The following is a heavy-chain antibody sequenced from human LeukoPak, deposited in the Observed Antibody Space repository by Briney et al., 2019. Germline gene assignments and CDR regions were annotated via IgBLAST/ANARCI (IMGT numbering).Heavy chain of an antibody. CDR1: DGSISSYY. CDR3: ARGHGYCSSTSCYTETTFDY. CDR2: IYYSGYT. Sequence: SETLSLTCTVSDGSISSYYWSWIRQPPGKGLEWIGYIYYSGYTNYNPSLKSRVTISVDTSKNQFSLKLSSVTAADTAVYYCARGHGYCSSTSCYTETTFDYWGQGTLVTVSS. V-gene: IGHV4-59*08. D-gene: IGHD2-2*02. J-gene: IGHJ4*02.